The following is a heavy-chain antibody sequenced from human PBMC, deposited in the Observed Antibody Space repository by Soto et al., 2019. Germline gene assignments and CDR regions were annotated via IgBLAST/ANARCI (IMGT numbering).Heavy chain of an antibody. D-gene: IGHD3-22*01. CDR3: ARDLGNYYDSSGYYN. J-gene: IGHJ4*02. V-gene: IGHV3-30*03. CDR1: GFTFSSYG. Sequence: QVQLVESGGGVVQPGRSLRLSCAASGFTFSSYGMHWVRQAPGKGLEWVAVISYDGSNKYYADSVKGRFTISRDNSKNTLYLQMNSLRAEDTAVYYCARDLGNYYDSSGYYNWGQGTLVTVSS. CDR2: ISYDGSNK.